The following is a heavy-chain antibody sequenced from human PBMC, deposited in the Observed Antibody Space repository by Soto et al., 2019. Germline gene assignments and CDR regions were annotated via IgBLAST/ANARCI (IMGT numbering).Heavy chain of an antibody. CDR1: GFTFSSYG. CDR3: AKGSDYGSFPDRMDV. J-gene: IGHJ6*02. Sequence: QVQLVESGGGVVQPGRSLRLSCAASGFTFSSYGMHWVRQAPGKGLEWVAVIWYDGSNKYYADSVKGRFTISRDNSKNTLYLQMNSLRAEDTAVYYCAKGSDYGSFPDRMDVWGQGTTVTVSS. D-gene: IGHD4-17*01. V-gene: IGHV3-33*06. CDR2: IWYDGSNK.